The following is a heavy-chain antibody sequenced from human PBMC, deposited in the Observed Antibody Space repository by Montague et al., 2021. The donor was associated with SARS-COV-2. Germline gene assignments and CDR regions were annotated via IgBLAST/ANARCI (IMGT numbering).Heavy chain of an antibody. D-gene: IGHD1-26*01. CDR1: GFTFSSYS. J-gene: IGHJ4*02. CDR2: ISSSSSYI. V-gene: IGHV3-21*01. Sequence: SLRLSCVASGFTFSSYSMNWVRQAPGRGLEWVSSISSSSSYIYYSDSVKGRFTISRDNAKNSLYLQMNSLRAEDTAVYYCARETNWSYGSSFDYWGQGTLVTVSS. CDR3: ARETNWSYGSSFDY.